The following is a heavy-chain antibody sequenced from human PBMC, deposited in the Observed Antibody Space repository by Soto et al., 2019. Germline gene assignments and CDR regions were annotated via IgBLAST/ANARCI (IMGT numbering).Heavy chain of an antibody. J-gene: IGHJ4*02. V-gene: IGHV4-59*01. CDR2: IHYSGST. D-gene: IGHD3-3*01. CDR1: GDSISSFY. Sequence: PSETLSLTCTVSGDSISSFYWSWIRQPPGKGLEWIGYIHYSGSTNYNASLESRVTISLAPSKNQFSLRLTSVTAADTAFYYCARNPKDFWNGYYFDSWGRGTLVTVSS. CDR3: ARNPKDFWNGYYFDS.